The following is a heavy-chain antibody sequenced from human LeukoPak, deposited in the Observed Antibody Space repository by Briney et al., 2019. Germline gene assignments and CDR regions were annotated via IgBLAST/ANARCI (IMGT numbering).Heavy chain of an antibody. D-gene: IGHD5-18*01. CDR1: GGSISSYY. CDR3: AREVDTAMVPVYYFDY. J-gene: IGHJ4*02. CDR2: IYTSGST. Sequence: SETLSLTCTVSGGSISSYYWSWIRQPAGKGLEWIGRIYTSGSTNYNPSLESRVTMSVDTSKNQFSLKLSSVTAADTAVYYCAREVDTAMVPVYYFDYWGQGTLVTVSS. V-gene: IGHV4-4*07.